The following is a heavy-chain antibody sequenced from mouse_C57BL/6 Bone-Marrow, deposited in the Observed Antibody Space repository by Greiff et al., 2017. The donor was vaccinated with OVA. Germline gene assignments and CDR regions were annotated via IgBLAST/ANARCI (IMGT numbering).Heavy chain of an antibody. CDR2: IDPSDSYT. J-gene: IGHJ2*01. D-gene: IGHD4-1*01. CDR1: GYTFTSYW. Sequence: QVQLQQPGAELVKPGASVKLSCKASGYTFTSYWMQWVKQRPGQGLEWIGEIDPSDSYTNYNQKFKGKATLTVDTSSSTAYMQLSSLTSEDSAVYYCARGLGRRDYWGQGTTLTVSS. CDR3: ARGLGRRDY. V-gene: IGHV1-50*01.